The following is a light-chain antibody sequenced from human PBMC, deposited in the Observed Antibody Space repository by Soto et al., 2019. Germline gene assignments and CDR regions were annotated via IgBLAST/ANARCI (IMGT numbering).Light chain of an antibody. CDR2: GAS. CDR3: QQYGSSPPYT. J-gene: IGKJ2*01. V-gene: IGKV3-20*01. Sequence: EIVLTQSPGTLSLSPGVRATLSCRASQSVSSSYLAWYQQKPGQAPRPLIYGASSRATGIPDRFSGSGSGTDFTLTISRLEPEDFAVYYCQQYGSSPPYTFGQGTKLEIK. CDR1: QSVSSSY.